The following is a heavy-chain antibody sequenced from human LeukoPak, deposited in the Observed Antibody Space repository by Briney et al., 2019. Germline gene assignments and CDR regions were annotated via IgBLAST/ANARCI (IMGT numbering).Heavy chain of an antibody. CDR3: ARVRGGWFPLDY. CDR2: INAGNGNT. D-gene: IGHD6-19*01. CDR1: GYTFTSYA. Sequence: ASVKVSCKASGYTFTSYAMHWVRQAPGQRLEWMGWINAGNGNTKYSQKFQGRVTITRDTSASTAYMELSSLRSEDTAVYYCARVRGGWFPLDYWGQGTLATVSS. J-gene: IGHJ4*02. V-gene: IGHV1-3*01.